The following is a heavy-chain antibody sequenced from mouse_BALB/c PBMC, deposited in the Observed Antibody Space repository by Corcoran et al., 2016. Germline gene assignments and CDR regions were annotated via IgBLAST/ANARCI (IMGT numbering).Heavy chain of an antibody. CDR3: ANWDY. CDR1: GFNIKDTY. V-gene: IGHV14-3*02. J-gene: IGHJ2*01. D-gene: IGHD4-1*01. Sequence: EVQVEQSGVELVKPGASVKLSCTASGFNIKDTYMHWVKQRPEQGLEWIGRIDPANGNTKYDPKFQGKATITADTSSNTAYLQLSSLTSEDTAVYYWANWDYWGQGTTLTVSS. CDR2: IDPANGNT.